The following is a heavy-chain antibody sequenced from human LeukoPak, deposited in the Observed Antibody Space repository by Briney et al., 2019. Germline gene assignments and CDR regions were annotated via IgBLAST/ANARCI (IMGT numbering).Heavy chain of an antibody. CDR1: GFTVSSYY. Sequence: GGSLRLSCAASGFTVSSYYMNWVRQAPGKELEWVSVIYTGGGRYYADSVRGRFTISRDTSKNMVFLQMNSLRVEDTAIYYCARDNSVGDNAWWFDPWGQGTLVTVSS. V-gene: IGHV3-53*01. J-gene: IGHJ5*02. D-gene: IGHD1-26*01. CDR2: IYTGGGR. CDR3: ARDNSVGDNAWWFDP.